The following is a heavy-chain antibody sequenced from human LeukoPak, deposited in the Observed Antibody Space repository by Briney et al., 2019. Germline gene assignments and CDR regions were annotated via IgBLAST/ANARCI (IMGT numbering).Heavy chain of an antibody. Sequence: GGSLRLSCAASGFTVSSNYMSWVRQAPGKGLEWVSVIYSGGSTYYADSVKGRFTISRDNSKNTLYLQMNSLRAEHTAVYYCARESVGARYYFDYWGQGTLVTVSS. CDR1: GFTVSSNY. D-gene: IGHD1-26*01. CDR3: ARESVGARYYFDY. V-gene: IGHV3-66*01. J-gene: IGHJ4*02. CDR2: IYSGGST.